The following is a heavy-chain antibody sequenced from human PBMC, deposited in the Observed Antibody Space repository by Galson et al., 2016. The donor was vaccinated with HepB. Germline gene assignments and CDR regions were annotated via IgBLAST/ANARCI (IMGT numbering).Heavy chain of an antibody. D-gene: IGHD1-26*01. Sequence: SLRLSCAASGFAFDDYAMHWVRQAPGKGLEWVSGITWNSNKMDYADSVKGRFTVSRDNAKMSVFLQMDSLRTEDTALYYRAKDMISSGSYYAFDYWGQGTPVTVSS. CDR3: AKDMISSGSYYAFDY. V-gene: IGHV3-9*01. CDR2: ITWNSNKM. CDR1: GFAFDDYA. J-gene: IGHJ4*02.